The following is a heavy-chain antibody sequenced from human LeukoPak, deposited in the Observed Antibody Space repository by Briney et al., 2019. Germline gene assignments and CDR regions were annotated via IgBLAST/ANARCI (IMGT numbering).Heavy chain of an antibody. D-gene: IGHD3-10*01. CDR1: GGSFSGYY. Sequence: NPSETLSLTCAVYGGSFSGYYWSWICQPPGKGLEWIGEINHSGSTNYNPSLKSRVTISVDTSKNQFSLKLSSVTAADTAVYYCARESRRITMVRGVIRNYYFNYMDVWGXGTTXTVSS. V-gene: IGHV4-34*01. J-gene: IGHJ6*03. CDR3: ARESRRITMVRGVIRNYYFNYMDV. CDR2: INHSGST.